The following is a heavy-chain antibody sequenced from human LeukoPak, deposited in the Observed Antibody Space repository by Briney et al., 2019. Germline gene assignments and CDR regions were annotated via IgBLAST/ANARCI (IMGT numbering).Heavy chain of an antibody. J-gene: IGHJ6*02. D-gene: IGHD2-15*01. CDR3: ARSELHPYYYYGMDV. V-gene: IGHV1-2*02. Sequence: ASVKDSCKASGYTFTGYYMHWVRQAPGQGLEWMGWINPNSGGTNYAQKFQGRVTMTRDTSISTAYMELSRLRSDDTAVYYCARSELHPYYYYGMDVWGQGSTVTVSS. CDR1: GYTFTGYY. CDR2: INPNSGGT.